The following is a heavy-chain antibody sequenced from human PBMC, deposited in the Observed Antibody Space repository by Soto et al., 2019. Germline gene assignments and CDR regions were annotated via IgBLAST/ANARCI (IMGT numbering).Heavy chain of an antibody. D-gene: IGHD6-13*01. CDR3: ARYFDYPSSWYLYRVDY. V-gene: IGHV4-59*08. CDR2: IYYSGST. J-gene: IGHJ4*02. Sequence: PSETLSLTCTVSGGSISPYYGSCIGQPPGKGLEWIGYIYYSGSTSYNPSLKSRVTMYVDTSKNQFSLSLASVTAADPAAYYCARYFDYPSSWYLYRVDYWGPGTAVPVSS. CDR1: GGSISPYY.